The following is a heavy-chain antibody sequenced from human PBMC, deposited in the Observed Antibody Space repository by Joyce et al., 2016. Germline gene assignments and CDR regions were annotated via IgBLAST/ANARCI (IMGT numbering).Heavy chain of an antibody. V-gene: IGHV4-30-4*01. CDR2: IRYTESS. Sequence: QVQLQESGPGLVQPSQTLSLTCTVSGDSFSSDDYYWSWIRQSPGNGLECIGYIRYTESSYYNPSLKSRLTMSLATSMNQFSLRLTSVTTADTAMYYCARAAVMTASSGWFDPWGQGNLVIVSS. CDR3: ARAAVMTASSGWFDP. CDR1: GDSFSSDDYY. D-gene: IGHD2-21*02. J-gene: IGHJ5*02.